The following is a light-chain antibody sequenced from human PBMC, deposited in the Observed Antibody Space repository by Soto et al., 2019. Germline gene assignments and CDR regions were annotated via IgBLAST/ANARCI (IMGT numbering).Light chain of an antibody. J-gene: IGLJ1*01. Sequence: QSVLTQPASVSGSPGQSITISCTGTSSDVGGYNYVSWYQQHPGKAPKLMIYEVSNRPSGVSNRFSGSKSGNTASLTISGLQAEDEADYYCRSYTRSSTLVLATGTKVTVL. V-gene: IGLV2-14*01. CDR2: EVS. CDR1: SSDVGGYNY. CDR3: RSYTRSSTLV.